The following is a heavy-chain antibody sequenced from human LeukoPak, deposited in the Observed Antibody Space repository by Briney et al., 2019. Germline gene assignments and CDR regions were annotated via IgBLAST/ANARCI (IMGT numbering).Heavy chain of an antibody. D-gene: IGHD1-26*01. CDR2: INTDGSST. Sequence: GGSLRLSCAASGFTFSNYWMHWVRQAPGKGLVYVSRINTDGSSTSYADSVKGRFTISRDNAKNTLYLQMNSLRAEDTAVYYCARATFRVGTTSAPEDYWGQGTLVTVSS. J-gene: IGHJ4*02. CDR1: GFTFSNYW. CDR3: ARATFRVGTTSAPEDY. V-gene: IGHV3-74*01.